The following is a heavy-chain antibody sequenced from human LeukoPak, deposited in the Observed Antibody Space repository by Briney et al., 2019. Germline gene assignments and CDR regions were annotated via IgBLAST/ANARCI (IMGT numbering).Heavy chain of an antibody. V-gene: IGHV1-69*05. D-gene: IGHD3-22*01. Sequence: ASVKVSCKASGGTFSSYAISWVRQAPGQGLEWMGGIIPIFGTANYAQKFQGRVTITTDESTSTAYMELSSLRSEDTAVYYCARAYYYDSSGYYQGCYFDYWGQGTLVTVSS. CDR2: IIPIFGTA. CDR1: GGTFSSYA. CDR3: ARAYYYDSSGYYQGCYFDY. J-gene: IGHJ4*02.